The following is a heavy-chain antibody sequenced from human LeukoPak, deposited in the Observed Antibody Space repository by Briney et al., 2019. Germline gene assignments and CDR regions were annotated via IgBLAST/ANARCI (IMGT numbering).Heavy chain of an antibody. CDR3: VRIAGYYMDV. V-gene: IGHV4-59*01. Sequence: SETLSFTCTVSGGSISSYYWSWIRQPPGKGLEWIGYIYYSGSTNYNPSLKSRVTISVDTSKNQFSLKLSSVTAADTAVYYCVRIAGYYMDVWGKGTTVTVSS. J-gene: IGHJ6*03. D-gene: IGHD6-13*01. CDR2: IYYSGST. CDR1: GGSISSYY.